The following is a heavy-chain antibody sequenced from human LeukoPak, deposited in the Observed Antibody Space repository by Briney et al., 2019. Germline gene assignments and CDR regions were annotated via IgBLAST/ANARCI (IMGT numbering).Heavy chain of an antibody. J-gene: IGHJ4*02. V-gene: IGHV3-74*01. D-gene: IGHD3-10*02. CDR1: GFTFSSYW. CDR2: INPDGNTT. CDR3: AKSFRVGVRGVIINGYYFDY. Sequence: PGGSLRLSCAASGFTFSSYWMHWVRQAPGKGLVWLSHINPDGNTTRYADSVKGRFTISRDNSKNTLYLQMNSLRAEDTAVYYCAKSFRVGVRGVIINGYYFDYWGQGTLVTVSS.